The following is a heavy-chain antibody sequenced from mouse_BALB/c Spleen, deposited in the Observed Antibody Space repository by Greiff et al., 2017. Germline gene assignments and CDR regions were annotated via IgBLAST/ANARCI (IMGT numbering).Heavy chain of an antibody. V-gene: IGHV5-17*02. CDR1: GFTFSSFG. D-gene: IGHD3-2*01. Sequence: EVQVVESGGGLVQPGGSRKLSCAASGFTFSSFGMHWVRQAPEKGLEWVAYISSGSSTIYYADTVKGRFTISRDNPKNTLFLQMTSLRSEDTAMYYCASEDSSGYRYFDYWGQGTTLTVSS. CDR2: ISSGSSTI. J-gene: IGHJ2*01. CDR3: ASEDSSGYRYFDY.